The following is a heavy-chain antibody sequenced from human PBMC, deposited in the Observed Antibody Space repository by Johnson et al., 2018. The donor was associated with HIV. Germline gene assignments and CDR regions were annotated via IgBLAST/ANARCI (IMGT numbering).Heavy chain of an antibody. V-gene: IGHV3-30*02. CDR1: GFTFSSYG. CDR2: IRYDGSNK. CDR3: AKDTYDSDAFDI. D-gene: IGHD3-22*01. Sequence: QVHLVESGGGVVQPGGSLRLSCAASGFTFSSYGMHWVRQAPGKGLEWVAFIRYDGSNKYYADSVKGRFTISRDNSKNTLYLQMNSLRAEDTAVYYCAKDTYDSDAFDIWGQGTMVTVSS. J-gene: IGHJ3*02.